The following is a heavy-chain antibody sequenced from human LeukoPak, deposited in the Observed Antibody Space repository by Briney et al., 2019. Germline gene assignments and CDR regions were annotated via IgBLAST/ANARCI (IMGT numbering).Heavy chain of an antibody. CDR2: INPNSGGT. D-gene: IGHD6-19*01. Sequence: ASVKVSRKASGYTFTGYYMHWVRQAPGQGLEWMGWINPNSGGTNYAQKFQGRVTMTRDTSISTAYMELSRLRSDDTAVYYCARVGSSGWYSPFDYWGQGTLVTVSS. V-gene: IGHV1-2*02. CDR3: ARVGSSGWYSPFDY. J-gene: IGHJ4*02. CDR1: GYTFTGYY.